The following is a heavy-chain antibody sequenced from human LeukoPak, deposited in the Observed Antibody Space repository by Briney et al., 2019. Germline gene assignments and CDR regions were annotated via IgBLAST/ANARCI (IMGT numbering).Heavy chain of an antibody. CDR1: GFTFSSYS. CDR2: ISSSSSYI. Sequence: GGSLRLSCAASGFTFSSYSMNWVRQAPGKGLEWVSSISSSSSYIYYADSVKGRFTISRDNAKNSLYLQMNSLRAEDTAVYYCAGETYGAAAVLSRRYYFDYWGQGTLVTVSS. J-gene: IGHJ4*02. V-gene: IGHV3-21*01. D-gene: IGHD6-13*01. CDR3: AGETYGAAAVLSRRYYFDY.